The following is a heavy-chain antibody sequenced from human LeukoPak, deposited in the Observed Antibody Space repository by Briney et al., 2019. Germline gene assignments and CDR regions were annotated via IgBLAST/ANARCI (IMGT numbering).Heavy chain of an antibody. Sequence: GASVKVSCKASGYTFKNHGVSWVRQAPGQGFEWMGWISAYNGDTRFPRKFQGRLTMTTDTPTSTAYMELRSLRSDDTAVYYCARIEMVTGTENYWGQGTLVTVSS. D-gene: IGHD5-24*01. CDR2: ISAYNGDT. V-gene: IGHV1-18*01. CDR3: ARIEMVTGTENY. CDR1: GYTFKNHG. J-gene: IGHJ4*02.